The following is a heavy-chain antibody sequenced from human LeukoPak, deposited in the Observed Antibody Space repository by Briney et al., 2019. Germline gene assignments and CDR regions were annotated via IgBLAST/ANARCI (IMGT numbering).Heavy chain of an antibody. D-gene: IGHD3-10*01. CDR1: GFTFSTYW. CDR3: ARVGGSSDFDY. J-gene: IGHJ4*02. Sequence: GGSLRLSCAASGFTFSTYWMHWVRQVPGKGLVWVSRIDTDGSSTTYADSVKGRFTISRDNAKNTLYLQMNSLRAEDTAVYYCARVGGSSDFDYWGQGTLVTVSS. V-gene: IGHV3-74*01. CDR2: IDTDGSST.